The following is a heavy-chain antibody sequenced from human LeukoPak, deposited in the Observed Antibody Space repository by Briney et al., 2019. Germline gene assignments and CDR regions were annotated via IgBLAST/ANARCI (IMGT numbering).Heavy chain of an antibody. CDR1: GFTFSSYS. V-gene: IGHV3-21*04. J-gene: IGHJ4*02. CDR2: ISSSSSYI. Sequence: GGSLRLSCAASGFTFSSYSMNWVRQAPGKGLEWVSSISSSSSYIYYADSVKGRFTISRDNAKNSLYLQMNSLRAEDTAVYYCARGGSYYYDSSGYFPGSFDYWGQGTLVTVSS. CDR3: ARGGSYYYDSSGYFPGSFDY. D-gene: IGHD3-22*01.